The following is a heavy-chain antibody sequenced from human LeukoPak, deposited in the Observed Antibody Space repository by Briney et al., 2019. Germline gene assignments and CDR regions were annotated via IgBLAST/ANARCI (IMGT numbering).Heavy chain of an antibody. J-gene: IGHJ3*02. CDR2: ISRSGSTI. CDR1: GFTFSNYE. CDR3: ARESGATGAFDI. D-gene: IGHD1-26*01. V-gene: IGHV3-48*03. Sequence: PGGSLRLSCAASGFTFSNYEMKWVRQAPGKGLAWVSYISRSGSTIYYADSVKGRFTISRDNAKNSLFLQMNSLRAEDTAVYYCARESGATGAFDIWGQGTMVTVSS.